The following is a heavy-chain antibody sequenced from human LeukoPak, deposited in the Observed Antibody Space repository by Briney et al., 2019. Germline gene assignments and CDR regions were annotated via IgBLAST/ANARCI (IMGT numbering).Heavy chain of an antibody. CDR2: ISGSGGST. D-gene: IGHD3-16*01. J-gene: IGHJ4*02. CDR1: GFTFSNAW. CDR3: AKDPSGGYYFDY. Sequence: GGSLRLSCAASGFTFSNAWMSWVRQAPGKGLEWVSAISGSGGSTYYADSVKGRFTISRDNSKNTLYLQMNSLRAEDTAVYYCAKDPSGGYYFDYWGQGTLVTVSS. V-gene: IGHV3-23*01.